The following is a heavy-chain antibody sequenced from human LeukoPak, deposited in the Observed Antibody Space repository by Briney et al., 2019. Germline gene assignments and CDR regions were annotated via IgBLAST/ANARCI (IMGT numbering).Heavy chain of an antibody. Sequence: ASVKVSCKASGYTFTGYYMHWVRQAPGQGLEWMGWINPNSGGTNYAQKFQGRFTMTRDTSISTAYMELRSLRSDDTAVYYCARDRPAYYDFWSGYPPFDYWGQGTLVTVSS. V-gene: IGHV1-2*02. CDR2: INPNSGGT. CDR1: GYTFTGYY. J-gene: IGHJ4*02. CDR3: ARDRPAYYDFWSGYPPFDY. D-gene: IGHD3-3*01.